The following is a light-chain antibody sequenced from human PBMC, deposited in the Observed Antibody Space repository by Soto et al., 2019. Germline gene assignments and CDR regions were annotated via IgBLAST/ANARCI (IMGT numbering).Light chain of an antibody. CDR1: QSVNNY. V-gene: IGKV3-11*01. Sequence: EIVLTQSPATLSLSQGERATLSCRASQSVNNYLAWYQQRPGQAPRLLIYDASNRATGIPARFSGSGSGTDFTLTFSRLGTEEFTEYYSQVYGTAGTFGEGTKVDIK. CDR3: QVYGTAGT. CDR2: DAS. J-gene: IGKJ4*02.